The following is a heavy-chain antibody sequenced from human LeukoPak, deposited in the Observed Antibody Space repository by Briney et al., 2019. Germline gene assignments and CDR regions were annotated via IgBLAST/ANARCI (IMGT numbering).Heavy chain of an antibody. CDR3: ARALGYSYGSFDY. Sequence: ASVKVSCKASGGTFSSYAISWVRQAPGQGLEWMGRIIPILGIANYAQKFRGRVPITADKSPSTAYMELRRLRSDATAAYYCARALGYSYGSFDYWGQGTLVTVSS. D-gene: IGHD5-18*01. CDR1: GGTFSSYA. CDR2: IIPILGIA. J-gene: IGHJ4*02. V-gene: IGHV1-69*04.